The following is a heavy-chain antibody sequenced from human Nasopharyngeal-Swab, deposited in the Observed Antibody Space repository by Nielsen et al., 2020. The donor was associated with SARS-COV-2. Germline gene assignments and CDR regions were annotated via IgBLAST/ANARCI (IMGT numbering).Heavy chain of an antibody. J-gene: IGHJ5*01. D-gene: IGHD4-17*01. Sequence: GGSLRLSCAASGFTFSSYTMNWVRQAPGTGLEWVSSIIPTSDYIYYAESVKGRFTISRDNAKNSLFLQMNSLRAKETAIYYCVRGSYGHYDSWGQGALITVSS. V-gene: IGHV3-21*06. CDR3: VRGSYGHYDS. CDR1: GFTFSSYT. CDR2: IIPTSDYI.